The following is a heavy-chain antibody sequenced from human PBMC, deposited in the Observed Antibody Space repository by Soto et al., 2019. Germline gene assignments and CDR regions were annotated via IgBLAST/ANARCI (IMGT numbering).Heavy chain of an antibody. CDR3: ARGGSYALAGYYYYGMDV. V-gene: IGHV3-30-3*01. CDR1: GFTFSSYA. CDR2: ISYDGSNK. J-gene: IGHJ6*02. D-gene: IGHD3-16*01. Sequence: QVQLVESGGGVVQPGRSLRLSCAASGFTFSSYAMHWVRQAPGKGLEWVAGISYDGSNKYYADSVKGRFTISRDNSKNTLYLQMNSLRAEDTAVYYCARGGSYALAGYYYYGMDVWGQGTTVTVSS.